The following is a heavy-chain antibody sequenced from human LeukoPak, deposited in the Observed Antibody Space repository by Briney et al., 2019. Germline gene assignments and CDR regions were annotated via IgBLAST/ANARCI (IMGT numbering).Heavy chain of an antibody. J-gene: IGHJ4*02. CDR1: GYTLISYH. D-gene: IGHD3-10*01. CDR2: IIPNGGAT. CDR3: ARDAYGSDY. V-gene: IGHV1-46*01. Sequence: GASVKVSCKASGYTLISYHVHWVRQAPGHGLEWMGRIIPNGGATTYAQKFQGRVTMTSDTSTTTVYMELSSLRSDDTAIYYCARDAYGSDYWGQGTLVTVSS.